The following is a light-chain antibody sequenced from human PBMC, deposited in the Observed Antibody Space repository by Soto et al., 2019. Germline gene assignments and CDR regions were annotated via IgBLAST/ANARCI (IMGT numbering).Light chain of an antibody. CDR2: KAS. V-gene: IGKV1-5*03. Sequence: DIQMTQSPSTLSASVGDRVTITCRASQSISSWLAWYQQKPGKAPKLLIYKASSLETGFPSRFSGSGSGTEFTLTISSLQPDDFATYYCQQYGDYTTFGRGTKVEIK. J-gene: IGKJ4*02. CDR3: QQYGDYTT. CDR1: QSISSW.